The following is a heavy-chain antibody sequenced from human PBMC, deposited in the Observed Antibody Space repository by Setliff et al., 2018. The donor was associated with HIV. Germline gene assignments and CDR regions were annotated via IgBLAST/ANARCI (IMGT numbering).Heavy chain of an antibody. V-gene: IGHV1-2*02. CDR2: INLNTGNT. J-gene: IGHJ4*02. CDR3: ARAPRGVGSSSHFDY. D-gene: IGHD2-2*01. CDR1: GYTFTGYY. Sequence: GASVKVSCKASGYTFTGYYMHWVRQAPGQGLEWMGCINLNTGNTNYAQKFQGRVIVTRDTSINTAYVELRSLRLDDTAVYFCARAPRGVGSSSHFDYWGRGTLVTVSS.